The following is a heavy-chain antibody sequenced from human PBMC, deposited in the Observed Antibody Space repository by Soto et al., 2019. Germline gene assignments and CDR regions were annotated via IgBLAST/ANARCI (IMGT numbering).Heavy chain of an antibody. CDR1: GFTFSSYA. J-gene: IGHJ6*02. CDR2: ISGSGGST. D-gene: IGHD6-13*01. V-gene: IGHV3-23*01. CDR3: AKGGAGSSWPNLDWYYYYGMDV. Sequence: GGSLRLSCAASGFTFSSYAMSWVRQAPGKGLEWVSAISGSGGSTYYADSVKGRFTISRDNSKNTLYLQMNSLRAEDTAVYYCAKGGAGSSWPNLDWYYYYGMDVWGQGTTVTVSS.